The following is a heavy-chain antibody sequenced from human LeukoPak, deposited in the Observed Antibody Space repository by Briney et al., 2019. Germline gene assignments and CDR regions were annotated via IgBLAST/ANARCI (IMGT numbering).Heavy chain of an antibody. J-gene: IGHJ4*02. D-gene: IGHD3-3*01. CDR2: IYPGDSDT. V-gene: IGHV5-51*01. Sequence: GESLKISCKGSGYSFTSYWIGWVRQMPGKGLEWMGIIYPGDSDTTYSPSFQGQVTISADKSISTAYLQWSSLKASDTAIYYCASLSDFWSGYMTSWGQGTLVTVSS. CDR3: ASLSDFWSGYMTS. CDR1: GYSFTSYW.